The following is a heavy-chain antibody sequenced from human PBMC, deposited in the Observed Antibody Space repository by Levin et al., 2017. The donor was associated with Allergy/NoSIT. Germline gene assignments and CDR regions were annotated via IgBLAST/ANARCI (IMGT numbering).Heavy chain of an antibody. J-gene: IGHJ6*02. V-gene: IGHV3-30-3*01. CDR1: GFTFSDYG. CDR2: ISYDGSNK. CDR3: ARVILGGYCTDTSCSLYGMDA. Sequence: GESLKISCAASGFTFSDYGFHWVRQTPGKGLEWLTVISYDGSNKYYADSVKGRFTISRDNSENTVFLQMNSLRAEDTAVYFCARVILGGYCTDTSCSLYGMDAWGQGTTVTVSS. D-gene: IGHD2-8*01.